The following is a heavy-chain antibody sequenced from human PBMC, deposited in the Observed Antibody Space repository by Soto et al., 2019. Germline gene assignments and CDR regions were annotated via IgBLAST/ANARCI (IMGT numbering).Heavy chain of an antibody. J-gene: IGHJ6*02. CDR3: ARASPRLRYFDWSYYGMDV. CDR1: GGSFSDYY. D-gene: IGHD3-9*01. V-gene: IGHV4-34*01. Sequence: QVQLQQWGAGLLKPSETLSLTCAVYGGSFSDYYWSWIRQPPGKGLEWIGEINHSGSTNYNPSLKSRVTISVDTSKNQFSLKLSSVTAADTAVYYCARASPRLRYFDWSYYGMDVWGQGTTDTVSS. CDR2: INHSGST.